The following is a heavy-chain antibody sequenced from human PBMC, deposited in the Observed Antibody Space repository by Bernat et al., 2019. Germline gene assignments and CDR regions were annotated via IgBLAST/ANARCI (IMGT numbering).Heavy chain of an antibody. CDR3: AREYCTGGVCSSFDY. CDR2: IWYDGSNK. CDR1: GFTFSSYG. D-gene: IGHD2-8*02. J-gene: IGHJ4*02. V-gene: IGHV3-33*01. Sequence: QVQLVESGGGVVQPGRSLRLSCAASGFTFSSYGMHWVRQAPGKGLEGVAVIWYDGSNKYYADSVKGRFTISRDNSKNTLYLQMNSLRAEDTAVYYCAREYCTGGVCSSFDYWGQGTLVTVSS.